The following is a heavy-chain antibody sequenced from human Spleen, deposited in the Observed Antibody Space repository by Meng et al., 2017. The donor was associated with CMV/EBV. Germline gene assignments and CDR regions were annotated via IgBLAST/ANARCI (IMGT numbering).Heavy chain of an antibody. CDR2: ISSSSTTI. J-gene: IGHJ4*02. D-gene: IGHD6-13*01. CDR1: GFTFSSYE. V-gene: IGHV3-48*04. CDR3: AKDTSYSSIGLIDY. Sequence: GESLKISCAASGFTFSSYEMNWVRQAPGKGLEWVSYISSSSTTIHYADSVKGRFTISRDNSKNSLYLQMNSLRTEDTALYYCAKDTSYSSIGLIDYWGQGTLVTVSS.